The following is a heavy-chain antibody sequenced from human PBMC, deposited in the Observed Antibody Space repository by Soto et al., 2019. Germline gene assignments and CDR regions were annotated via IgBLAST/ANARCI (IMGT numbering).Heavy chain of an antibody. Sequence: ASVKVSCKVSGYTLTELSMHWVRQAPGKGLEWMGGFDPEDGETIYAQKFQGRVTMTEDTSTDTAYMELSSLRSEDTAVYYCATVDSKGYSYGHSGGYFDYWGQGTLDTVSS. CDR3: ATVDSKGYSYGHSGGYFDY. D-gene: IGHD5-18*01. V-gene: IGHV1-24*01. J-gene: IGHJ4*02. CDR2: FDPEDGET. CDR1: GYTLTELS.